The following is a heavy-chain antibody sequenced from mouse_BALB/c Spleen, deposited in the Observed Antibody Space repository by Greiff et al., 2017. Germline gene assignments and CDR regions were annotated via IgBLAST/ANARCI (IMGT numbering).Heavy chain of an antibody. V-gene: IGHV2-6-7*01. D-gene: IGHD2-4*01. Sequence: VMLVESGPGLVAPSQSLSITCTVSGFSLTGYGVNWVRQPPGKGLEWLGMIWGDGSTDYNSALKSRLSISKDNSKSQVFLKMNSLQTDDTARYYSARAYDSHYFDYWGQGTTLTVSS. J-gene: IGHJ2*01. CDR3: ARAYDSHYFDY. CDR2: IWGDGST. CDR1: GFSLTGYG.